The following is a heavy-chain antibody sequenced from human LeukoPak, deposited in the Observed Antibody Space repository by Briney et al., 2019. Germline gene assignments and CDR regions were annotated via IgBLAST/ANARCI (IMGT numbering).Heavy chain of an antibody. Sequence: GGSLRLSCAGSGFSFSTYTMTWVRQAPGKGLEWVASISSGGYHMFYIDSVKGRFTISRDDARNSLHLQMNSLRAEDTAVYYCAIAPLSAVVLYWGQGTLVTVSS. V-gene: IGHV3-21*06. CDR2: ISSGGYHM. CDR3: AIAPLSAVVLY. J-gene: IGHJ4*02. D-gene: IGHD2-21*01. CDR1: GFSFSTYT.